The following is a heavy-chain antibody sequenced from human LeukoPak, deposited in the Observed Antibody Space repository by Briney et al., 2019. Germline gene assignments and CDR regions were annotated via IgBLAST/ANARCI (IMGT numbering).Heavy chain of an antibody. V-gene: IGHV1-69*04. Sequence: SVKVSSKASGGTFSSYAISWVRQTPGQGLEWMGRIIPILGIANYAQKFQGRVTITADKSTRTAYMEQSSLRSEDTAVYYCASSEWSGYPYYFDYWGQRTLVSVSS. J-gene: IGHJ4*02. D-gene: IGHD3-3*01. CDR1: GGTFSSYA. CDR3: ASSEWSGYPYYFDY. CDR2: IIPILGIA.